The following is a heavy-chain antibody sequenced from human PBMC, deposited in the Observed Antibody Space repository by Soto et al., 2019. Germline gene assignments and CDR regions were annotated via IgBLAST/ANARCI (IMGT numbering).Heavy chain of an antibody. Sequence: EVQLLESGGGLVQPGGSLRLSCAASGFTFSSYAMSWVRQAPGKGLEWVSAISGSGGSTYYADSVKGRFTISRDNSKNTLYLQMNSLRAEDTAVYYCAKGGRYYDFWSGYQNYYGMDVWGQGTTVTVSS. CDR3: AKGGRYYDFWSGYQNYYGMDV. CDR2: ISGSGGST. D-gene: IGHD3-3*01. CDR1: GFTFSSYA. J-gene: IGHJ6*02. V-gene: IGHV3-23*01.